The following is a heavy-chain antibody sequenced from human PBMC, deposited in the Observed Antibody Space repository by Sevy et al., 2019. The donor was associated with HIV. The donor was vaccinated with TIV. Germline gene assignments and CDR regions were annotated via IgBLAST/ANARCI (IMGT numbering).Heavy chain of an antibody. D-gene: IGHD3-10*01. V-gene: IGHV3-30*03. CDR3: ARGGSGDYYYYGVDV. CDR2: VSYDGSSK. CDR1: GFTFRNFG. J-gene: IGHJ6*02. Sequence: GGFLRLSCVGSGFTFRNFGVHWLRQAPGKGLEWLSVVSYDGSSKYYVDSVKGRFIVSRDNSKNTLYLQMNSLRTEDTAVYYCARGGSGDYYYYGVDVWGQGTVVIVSS.